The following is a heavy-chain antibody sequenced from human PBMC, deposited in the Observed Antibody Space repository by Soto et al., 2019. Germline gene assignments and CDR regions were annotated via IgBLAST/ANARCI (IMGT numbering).Heavy chain of an antibody. CDR1: GGTFSSYT. V-gene: IGHV1-69*14. J-gene: IGHJ4*02. D-gene: IGHD6-19*01. CDR3: ATTTSGWGDLDY. CDR2: ISATFGTT. Sequence: QVQLVQSGAEVKEPGSSVKVSCKASGGTFSSYTFTWVRQAPGQGLECMGGISATFGTTNYAQKFQGRITVTADKSTNTVYMELTNLRSDDTAVYYCATTTSGWGDLDYWGQGTLVTVTT.